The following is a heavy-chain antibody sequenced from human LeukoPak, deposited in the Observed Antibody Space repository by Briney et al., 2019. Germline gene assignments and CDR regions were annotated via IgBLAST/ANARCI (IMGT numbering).Heavy chain of an antibody. D-gene: IGHD6-19*01. CDR3: ARGSSQQWLAIDY. CDR2: ISSSSSYI. J-gene: IGHJ4*02. Sequence: GGSLRLSCAASGFTFSSYSMNWVRQAPGKGLEWVSSISSSSSYIYYADSVKGRFTISRDNAKNSLYLQMNSLRAEDTAVYYCARGSSQQWLAIDYWGQGTLVTVSS. V-gene: IGHV3-21*01. CDR1: GFTFSSYS.